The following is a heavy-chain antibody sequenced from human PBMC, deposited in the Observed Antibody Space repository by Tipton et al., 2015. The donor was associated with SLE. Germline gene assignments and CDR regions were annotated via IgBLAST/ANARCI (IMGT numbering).Heavy chain of an antibody. CDR2: INHSGST. CDR3: ARDGSSWYDY. J-gene: IGHJ4*02. V-gene: IGHV4-34*01. D-gene: IGHD6-13*01. Sequence: TLSLTCAVYGGSFSGYYWSWIRQSPGKGLEWIGEINHSGSTNYNPSLKSRVTISVDTSKKQFSLKVSSVTAADTAVYYCARDGSSWYDYWGQGTLVTVSS. CDR1: GGSFSGYY.